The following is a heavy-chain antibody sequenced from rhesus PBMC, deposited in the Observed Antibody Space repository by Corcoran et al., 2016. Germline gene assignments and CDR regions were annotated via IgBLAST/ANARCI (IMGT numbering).Heavy chain of an antibody. V-gene: IGHV4-127*01. D-gene: IGHD2-39*01. CDR1: AYSLSSGHG. J-gene: IGHJ4*01. CDR2: IGGSNPTT. CDR3: AREASVSVFDF. Sequence: QVQLQESGPGLVKPSETLSLTCTISAYSLSSGHGWGWIRQSPGKGLEGIGYIGGSNPTTVYTPARKSRGTMSKDTSKRQVSLNLNAVTAADTAVYYCAREASVSVFDFWGQGVLVTVSS.